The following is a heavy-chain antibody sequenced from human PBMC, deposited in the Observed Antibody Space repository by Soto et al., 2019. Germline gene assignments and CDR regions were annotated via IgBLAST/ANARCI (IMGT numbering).Heavy chain of an antibody. CDR2: IYSGGGT. Sequence: QLVASGGGLIQPGESLTLSCEASGFSVTSNYMYWVRQAPGKGLEWVSLIYSGGGTHYADFANGRFIISRDNSRNTLHLQMDKLRAEDTAIYYCARDIACSRSSCQGDNCDIWGRGTMVTVSP. D-gene: IGHD2-2*01. CDR3: ARDIACSRSSCQGDNCDI. CDR1: GFSVTSNY. V-gene: IGHV3-53*01. J-gene: IGHJ3*02.